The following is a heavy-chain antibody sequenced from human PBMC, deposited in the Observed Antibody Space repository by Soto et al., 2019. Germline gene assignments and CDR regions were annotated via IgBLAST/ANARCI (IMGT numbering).Heavy chain of an antibody. J-gene: IGHJ6*02. CDR1: GFTVSSNY. D-gene: IGHD6-6*01. CDR3: ARDSSSEGMDV. V-gene: IGHV3-66*01. Sequence: ELQLVESGGGLVQPGGSLTLSCAASGFTVSSNYMSWVRQAPGKGLEWVSIISSAGRTYQADSVKGRFTISRDNSKNTLYLQMNSLRVEATAVYYCARDSSSEGMDVWGQGTTVTVSS. CDR2: ISSAGRT.